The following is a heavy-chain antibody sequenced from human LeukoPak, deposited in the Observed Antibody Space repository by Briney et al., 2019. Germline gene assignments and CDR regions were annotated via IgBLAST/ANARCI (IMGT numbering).Heavy chain of an antibody. CDR1: GGSISSSSYY. CDR3: ATIVLRYFDWLTRDY. CDR2: TYYSGST. Sequence: PSETLSLTCTVSGGSISSSSYYWGWIRQPPGKGLEWIGSTYYSGSTYYNPSLKSRVTISVDTSKNQFSLKLSSVTAADTAVYYCATIVLRYFDWLTRDYWGQGTLVTVPS. J-gene: IGHJ4*02. D-gene: IGHD3-9*01. V-gene: IGHV4-39*07.